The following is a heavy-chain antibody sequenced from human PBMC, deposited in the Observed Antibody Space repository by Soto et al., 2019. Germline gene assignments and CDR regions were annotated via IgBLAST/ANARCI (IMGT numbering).Heavy chain of an antibody. J-gene: IGHJ4*02. CDR2: ISGSGGST. D-gene: IGHD6-13*01. CDR3: AKDHLVGYIAAAGHDY. CDR1: GFTFSSYA. Sequence: EVQLLESGGGLVQPGGSLRLSCAASGFTFSSYAMSWVRQAPGKGLEWVSAISGSGGSTYYADSVKGRFTISRDNSKNMLYLQMNSLRAEDTAVYYCAKDHLVGYIAAAGHDYWGQGTLVTVSS. V-gene: IGHV3-23*01.